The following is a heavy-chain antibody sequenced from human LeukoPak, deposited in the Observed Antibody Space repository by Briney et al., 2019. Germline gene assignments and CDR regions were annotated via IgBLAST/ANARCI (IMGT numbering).Heavy chain of an antibody. CDR2: LNPTTGNA. J-gene: IGHJ5*02. D-gene: IGHD7-27*01. CDR1: GYTFTTYD. CDR3: ARRKFLGLFDP. Sequence: GASVKVSCKASGYTFTTYDIAWVRQAPGQGLELMGGLNPTTGNAVYAQKFQGRVTISRNTSINTVYMDLSSLRSDDTAIYYCARRKFLGLFDPWGQGTPVTVSS. V-gene: IGHV1-8*03.